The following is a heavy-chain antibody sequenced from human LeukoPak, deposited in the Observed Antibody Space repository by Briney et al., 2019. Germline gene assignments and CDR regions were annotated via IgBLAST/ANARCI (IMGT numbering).Heavy chain of an antibody. CDR3: ARALGRDGYNY. CDR2: INPNSGGT. V-gene: IGHV1-2*02. Sequence: ASVKVSCKASGYTFTGYYMHWVRQAPGQGLEWMGWINPNSGGTNYAQKFQGRVTMTRDTSISTAYMELSSLRSEDTAVYYCARALGRDGYNYWGPGTLVTVSS. D-gene: IGHD5-24*01. CDR1: GYTFTGYY. J-gene: IGHJ4*02.